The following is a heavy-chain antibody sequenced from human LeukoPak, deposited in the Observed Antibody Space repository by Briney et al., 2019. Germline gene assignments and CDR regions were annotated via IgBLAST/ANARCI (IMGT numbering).Heavy chain of an antibody. CDR1: GFTFSSYA. D-gene: IGHD1-26*01. J-gene: IGHJ6*02. Sequence: SGGSLRLSCAASGFTFSSYAMHWVRQAPGKGLEWVAVISYDGSNKYYADSVKGRFTISRDNSKNTLYLQMNSLRAEDTAVYYCARDVGLWQLDNGMDVWGQGTTVTVSS. CDR2: ISYDGSNK. CDR3: ARDVGLWQLDNGMDV. V-gene: IGHV3-30-3*01.